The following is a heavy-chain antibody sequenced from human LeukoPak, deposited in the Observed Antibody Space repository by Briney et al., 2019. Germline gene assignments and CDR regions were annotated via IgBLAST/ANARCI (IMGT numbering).Heavy chain of an antibody. CDR1: GFTYANYA. Sequence: GGSLRPSCVASGFTYANYAMNWVRQAPGKRLEWVASITGTGGRGGIYYADSVKGRFTISRDNSKNTLFLQMSSLRAEDTAVYHCAKGDRGHCTGVKCYPFDSWGQGTVVTVSS. CDR2: ITGTGGRGGI. V-gene: IGHV3-23*01. J-gene: IGHJ4*02. CDR3: AKGDRGHCTGVKCYPFDS. D-gene: IGHD2-8*02.